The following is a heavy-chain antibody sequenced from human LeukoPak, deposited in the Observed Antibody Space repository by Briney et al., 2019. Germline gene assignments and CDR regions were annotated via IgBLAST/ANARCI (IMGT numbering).Heavy chain of an antibody. CDR1: RLTFSSYS. D-gene: IGHD5-18*01. Sequence: GGSLTLSYAASRLTFSSYSMNWVRQPPGKGLEGASSISSSSSYIYYADTVKGRFTISRDNAKNSLYLQMNSLRAEDTALYYCARRGYSYGSVMGDYWGQGTLVTVSS. J-gene: IGHJ4*02. V-gene: IGHV3-21*01. CDR3: ARRGYSYGSVMGDY. CDR2: ISSSSSYI.